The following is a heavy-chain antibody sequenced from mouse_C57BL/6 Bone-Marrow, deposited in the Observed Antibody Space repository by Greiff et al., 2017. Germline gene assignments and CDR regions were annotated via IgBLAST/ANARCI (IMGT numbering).Heavy chain of an antibody. Sequence: VQLQQSGPELVKPGASVKISCKASGYSFTGYYMHWVKQSHGNILDWIGYIYPYNGVSSYNQKFKGKATLTVDKSSSTAYMEIRSLTSEDSAVYYCARVPAYYYGSSYAWFAYWGQGTLVTVSA. J-gene: IGHJ3*01. CDR1: GYSFTGYY. V-gene: IGHV1-31*01. CDR2: IYPYNGVS. CDR3: ARVPAYYYGSSYAWFAY. D-gene: IGHD1-1*01.